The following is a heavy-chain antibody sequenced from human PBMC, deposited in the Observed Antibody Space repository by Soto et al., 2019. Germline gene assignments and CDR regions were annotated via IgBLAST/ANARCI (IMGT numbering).Heavy chain of an antibody. J-gene: IGHJ4*02. CDR2: INHRGNS. V-gene: IGHV4-38-2*01. Sequence: SETLSLTCDVSGYSISSGYYWAWVRQPPGKGMEWIGSINHRGNSYYNPSLKSRVTISVDTSKNQGSLKVSSVTAADTAVYYCVRSGDDYGSYIDYWGQGTLVTVSA. CDR3: VRSGDDYGSYIDY. CDR1: GYSISSGYY. D-gene: IGHD4-17*01.